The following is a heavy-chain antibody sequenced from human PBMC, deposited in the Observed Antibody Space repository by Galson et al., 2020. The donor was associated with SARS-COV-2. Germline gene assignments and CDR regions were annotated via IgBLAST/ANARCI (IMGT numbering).Heavy chain of an antibody. V-gene: IGHV4-31*03. D-gene: IGHD3-3*01. Sequence: SETLSLTCTVSGGSISSGGYYWSWIRQHPGKGLEWIGYIYYSGSTYYNPSLKSRVTISVDTSKNQFYLKLSSVTAADTAVYYCARELRFLEWSWFDPWGQGTLVTVSS. CDR2: IYYSGST. CDR3: ARELRFLEWSWFDP. CDR1: GGSISSGGYY. J-gene: IGHJ5*02.